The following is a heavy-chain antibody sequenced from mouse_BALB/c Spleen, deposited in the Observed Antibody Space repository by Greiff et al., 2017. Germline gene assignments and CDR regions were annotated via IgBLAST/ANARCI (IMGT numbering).Heavy chain of an antibody. CDR3: TKPDYYGSSYGDWFAY. Sequence: EVMLVESGGGLVQPGGSMKLSCVASGFTFSNYWMNWVRQSPEKGLEWVAEIRLKSNNYATHYAESVKGRFTISRDDSKSSVYLQMNNLRAEDTGIYYCTKPDYYGSSYGDWFAYWGQGTLVTVSA. CDR1: GFTFSNYW. D-gene: IGHD1-1*01. V-gene: IGHV6-6*02. J-gene: IGHJ3*01. CDR2: IRLKSNNYAT.